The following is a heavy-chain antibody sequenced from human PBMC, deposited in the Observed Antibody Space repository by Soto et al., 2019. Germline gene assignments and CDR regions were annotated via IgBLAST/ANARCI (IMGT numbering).Heavy chain of an antibody. CDR2: IYYSGST. Sequence: ASETLSLTCTVSGGSMSSYYWSWIRQPPGKGLEWIGYIYYSGSTNYNPSLKSRVTMSVDTPKNQFSLKLSSVTAADTAVYYCARRGYGLGLPYSCCMDVWGPGTTGTLSS. CDR3: ARRGYGLGLPYSCCMDV. V-gene: IGHV4-59*01. J-gene: IGHJ6*02. D-gene: IGHD5-18*01. CDR1: GGSMSSYY.